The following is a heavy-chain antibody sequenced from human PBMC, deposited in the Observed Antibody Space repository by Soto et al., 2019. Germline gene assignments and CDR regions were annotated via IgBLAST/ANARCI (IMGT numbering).Heavy chain of an antibody. CDR3: ARRITMVRGPHYYYAMDV. CDR2: ITSTSSTK. V-gene: IGHV3-48*02. J-gene: IGHJ6*02. CDR1: GFTFSSHT. D-gene: IGHD3-10*01. Sequence: TGGSLRLSCAASGFTFSSHTMNWVRQAPGKGLEWISYITSTSSTKNYADSVKGRFTISRDNANNSLYLQMNSLRDEDTAVYYCARRITMVRGPHYYYAMDVWGQGTTVTVSS.